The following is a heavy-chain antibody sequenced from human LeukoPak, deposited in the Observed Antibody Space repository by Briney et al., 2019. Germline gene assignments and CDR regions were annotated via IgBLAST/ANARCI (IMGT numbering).Heavy chain of an antibody. CDR1: DGSINSHY. Sequence: SETLSLTCTVSDGSINSHYWSWIRQPAGKGLEWIGRIDSSGSTTYNPSLKSRVTMSLDTSKNQFSLNLSSVTAADTAVYYCARDAWFDSWGQGTLVTVSS. J-gene: IGHJ5*01. CDR3: ARDAWFDS. CDR2: IDSSGST. V-gene: IGHV4-4*07.